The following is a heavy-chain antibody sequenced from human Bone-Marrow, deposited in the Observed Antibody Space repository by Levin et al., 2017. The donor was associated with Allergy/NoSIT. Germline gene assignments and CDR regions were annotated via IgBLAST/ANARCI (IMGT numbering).Heavy chain of an antibody. V-gene: IGHV4-39*07. Sequence: SETLSLTCTVSGGSISSSSYYWGWIRQPPGKGLEWIGSIYYSGSTYYNPSLKSRVTISVDTSKNQFSLKLSSVTAADTAVYYCARDCLSSSSLNWFDPWGQGTLVTVSS. CDR3: ARDCLSSSSLNWFDP. J-gene: IGHJ5*02. D-gene: IGHD6-6*01. CDR1: GGSISSSSYY. CDR2: IYYSGST.